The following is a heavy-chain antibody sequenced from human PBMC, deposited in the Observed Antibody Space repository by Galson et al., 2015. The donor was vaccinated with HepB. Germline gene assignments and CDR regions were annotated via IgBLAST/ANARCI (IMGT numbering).Heavy chain of an antibody. CDR3: VRRPNYDDSGGYWGEVDY. D-gene: IGHD3-22*01. J-gene: IGHJ4*02. CDR2: IYWDDDK. V-gene: IGHV2-5*02. Sequence: PALVKPTQTLTLTCTFSGFSLSTSGVGVGWIRQPPGKALEWLAVIYWDDDKRYSPSLQSRLTITKDTSKNQVVLTMTNMDPVDTATYYCVRRPNYDDSGGYWGEVDYWGQGTLVTVSS. CDR1: GFSLSTSGVG.